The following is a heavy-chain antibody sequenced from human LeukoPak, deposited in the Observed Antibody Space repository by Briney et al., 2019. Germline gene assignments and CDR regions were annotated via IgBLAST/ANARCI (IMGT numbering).Heavy chain of an antibody. J-gene: IGHJ2*01. CDR1: GYSFTSYW. Sequence: GESLKISCKGSGYSFTSYWIGWVRQMPGKGLEWMGVIYPGDSDTRCSPSFQGQVTISADKSISTAYLQWSSLKASGTAMYYCARRASSGYYLYYWYFDLWGRGTLVTVSS. V-gene: IGHV5-51*01. CDR2: IYPGDSDT. D-gene: IGHD3-22*01. CDR3: ARRASSGYYLYYWYFDL.